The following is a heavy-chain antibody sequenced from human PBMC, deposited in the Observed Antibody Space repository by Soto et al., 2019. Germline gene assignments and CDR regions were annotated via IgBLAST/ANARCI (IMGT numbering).Heavy chain of an antibody. CDR2: IYHSGST. D-gene: IGHD2-15*01. V-gene: IGHV4-31*03. Sequence: QVRLQESGPGLVRPSQTPSLMCTVSGGSMRNGDYYWSWIRQLPGKGLEWIGYIYHSGSTYYNPSLKSRVTISVDTSKNQFSLKLRSVTAADTAVYYCARSNGGNHHDYWGQGTLVTVSS. J-gene: IGHJ4*02. CDR3: ARSNGGNHHDY. CDR1: GGSMRNGDYY.